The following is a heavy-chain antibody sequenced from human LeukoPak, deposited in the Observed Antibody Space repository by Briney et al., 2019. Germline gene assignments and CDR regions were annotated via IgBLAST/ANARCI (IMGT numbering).Heavy chain of an antibody. V-gene: IGHV3-48*03. J-gene: IGHJ4*02. CDR1: GFTFSSYE. CDR2: ISSSGSTI. Sequence: GGSLRLSCAASGFTFSSYEMNWVRQAPGKGLECVSYISSSGSTIYYADSVKGRFTISRDNAKNSLYLQMNSLRAEDTAVYYCARLGTTAMVPFFDYWGQGTLVTVSS. CDR3: ARLGTTAMVPFFDY. D-gene: IGHD5-18*01.